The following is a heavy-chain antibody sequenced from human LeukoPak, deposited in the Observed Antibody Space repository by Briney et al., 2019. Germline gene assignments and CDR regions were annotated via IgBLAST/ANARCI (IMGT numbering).Heavy chain of an antibody. CDR2: IYYSGST. Sequence: PSETLSLTCTVSGGSISSYYWSWIRQPPGKGLEWIGYIYYSGSTNYNPSLKSRVTISVDTSKNQFSLKLSSVTAADTAVYYCARSQYSSGWYTLDYWGQGTLVTVSS. D-gene: IGHD6-19*01. CDR3: ARSQYSSGWYTLDY. V-gene: IGHV4-59*01. CDR1: GGSISSYY. J-gene: IGHJ4*02.